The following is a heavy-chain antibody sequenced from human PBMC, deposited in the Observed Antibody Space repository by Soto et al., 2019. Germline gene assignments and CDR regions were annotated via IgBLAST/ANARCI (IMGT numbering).Heavy chain of an antibody. CDR3: AKDSYYDLVTGYSRNAFDI. CDR1: GGSISSSNW. V-gene: IGHV4-4*02. Sequence: SETLSLTCAVSGGSISSSNWWSWVRQPPGKGLEWIGEIYHSGSTNYNPSLKSRVTISVDKSKNQFSLKLSSVTAADTAVYYCAKDSYYDLVTGYSRNAFDIWGRGTLVTVSS. CDR2: IYHSGST. D-gene: IGHD3-9*01. J-gene: IGHJ3*02.